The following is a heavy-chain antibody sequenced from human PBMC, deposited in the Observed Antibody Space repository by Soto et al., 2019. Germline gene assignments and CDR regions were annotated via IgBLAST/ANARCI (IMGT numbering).Heavy chain of an antibody. CDR3: ARGRYGDY. J-gene: IGHJ4*02. Sequence: QVHLVQSGAEVKKPGASVKVSCKGSGYTFTSYGITWVRQAPGQGLEWMGWISAHNGNTDYAQKLQGRVTVTRGTSTSTAYMELSCLISDDTPVYYCARGRYGDYWGQGALVTVSS. V-gene: IGHV1-18*01. CDR1: GYTFTSYG. D-gene: IGHD1-1*01. CDR2: ISAHNGNT.